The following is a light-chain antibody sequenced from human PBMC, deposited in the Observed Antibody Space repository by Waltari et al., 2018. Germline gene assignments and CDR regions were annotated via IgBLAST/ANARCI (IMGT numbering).Light chain of an antibody. Sequence: QSVLTQPPSASGPPGPGVTISCSGRRSNTGTNTVNWYRQLPGTAPKVLIYSNNQRPSGVPDRFSGSKSGTSASLAVSGLQSEDEGDYYCATWDDSLNGVVFGGGTKLTVL. V-gene: IGLV1-44*01. J-gene: IGLJ2*01. CDR3: ATWDDSLNGVV. CDR1: RSNTGTNT. CDR2: SNN.